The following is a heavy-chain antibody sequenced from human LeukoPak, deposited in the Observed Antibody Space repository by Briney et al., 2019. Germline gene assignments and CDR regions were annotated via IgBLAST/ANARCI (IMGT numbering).Heavy chain of an antibody. Sequence: SETLSLTCTVSGGSISSYYWSWIRQPPGKGLEWIGYIYYSGSTNYNPSLKSRVTISVDTSKNQFSLKLSSVTAADTAVYYCGRDPISSSWYEGAFDIWGQGTMVTVSS. V-gene: IGHV4-59*01. CDR1: GGSISSYY. J-gene: IGHJ3*02. D-gene: IGHD6-13*01. CDR2: IYYSGST. CDR3: GRDPISSSWYEGAFDI.